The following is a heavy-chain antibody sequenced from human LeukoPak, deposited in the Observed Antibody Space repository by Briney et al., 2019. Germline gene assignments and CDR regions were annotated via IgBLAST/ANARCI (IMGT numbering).Heavy chain of an antibody. CDR1: GGSISSYY. D-gene: IGHD6-19*01. CDR3: AGLAVAGPLFAFDI. CDR2: IYYSGST. Sequence: KPSETLSLTCTVSGGSISSYYWSWIRQPPGKGLEWIGYIYYSGSTNYKSSLKSRVTISVDTSKNQFSLKLSSVTAADTAVYYCAGLAVAGPLFAFDIWGQGTMVTVSS. J-gene: IGHJ3*02. V-gene: IGHV4-59*01.